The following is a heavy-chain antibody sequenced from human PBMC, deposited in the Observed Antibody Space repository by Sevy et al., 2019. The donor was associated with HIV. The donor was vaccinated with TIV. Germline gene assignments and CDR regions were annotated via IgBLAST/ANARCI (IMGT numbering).Heavy chain of an antibody. D-gene: IGHD1-26*01. Sequence: ASVKVSCKASGYTFTGYYMHWVRQAPGQGLEWMGWINPNSGGTNYAQKFQGRVTMTRDTSISTAYMELSRLRSDDTAVYYCARVMVGARGAFDIWGQGTMVTVSS. CDR3: ARVMVGARGAFDI. CDR1: GYTFTGYY. J-gene: IGHJ3*02. CDR2: INPNSGGT. V-gene: IGHV1-2*02.